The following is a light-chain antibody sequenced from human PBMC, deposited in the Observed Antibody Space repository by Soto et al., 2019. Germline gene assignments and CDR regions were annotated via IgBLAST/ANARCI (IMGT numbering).Light chain of an antibody. CDR1: QSVSSY. CDR3: EHYAMSRWP. J-gene: IGKJ1*01. Sequence: EIVLTQSPSTLSLSPGERATLSCRASQSVSSYLGWFQQKRVQSPRLLIYDASNRATGIPARFSGSGSGTDFTITISRLEPEDVAVYYCEHYAMSRWPLVHGTKV. CDR2: DAS. V-gene: IGKV3-11*01.